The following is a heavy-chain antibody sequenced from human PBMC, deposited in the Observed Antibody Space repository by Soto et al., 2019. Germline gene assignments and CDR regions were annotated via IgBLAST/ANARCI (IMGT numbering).Heavy chain of an antibody. D-gene: IGHD6-19*01. V-gene: IGHV3-33*01. CDR2: IWYDGSNK. J-gene: IGHJ4*02. Sequence: QVQLVESGGGVVQPGRSLRLSCAASGFTFSRYGMHWVRQAPGKGLEWGAVIWYDGSNKYYADAVKGRFTIARDNSKNTLYLQMNSLRAEDTAVYYCARDRTRCIAVAGTFAYWGQGTLVTVSS. CDR1: GFTFSRYG. CDR3: ARDRTRCIAVAGTFAY.